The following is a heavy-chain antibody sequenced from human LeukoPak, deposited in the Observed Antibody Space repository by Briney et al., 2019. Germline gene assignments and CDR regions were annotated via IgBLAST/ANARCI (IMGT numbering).Heavy chain of an antibody. CDR2: INPSGGST. CDR3: ARSYYGSGSYYADY. CDR1: GYTFTSYY. V-gene: IGHV1-46*01. Sequence: ASVKVSCKASGYTFTSYYMHWLRQAPGQGLEWMGVINPSGGSTSYAQKFQGRVTMTTDTSTSTAYMELRSLRSDDTAVYYCARSYYGSGSYYADYWGQGTLVTVSS. J-gene: IGHJ4*02. D-gene: IGHD3-10*01.